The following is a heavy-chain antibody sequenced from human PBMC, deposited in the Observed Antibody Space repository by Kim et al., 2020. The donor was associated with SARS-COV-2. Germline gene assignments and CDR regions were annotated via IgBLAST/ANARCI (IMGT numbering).Heavy chain of an antibody. V-gene: IGHV3-48*02. J-gene: IGHJ4*02. D-gene: IGHD3-3*01. Sequence: KGRFTISRDNAKNSLYLRMNSLRDEDTAVYYCARDDHTISGSRGRYYFDYWGQGTLVTVSS. CDR3: ARDDHTISGSRGRYYFDY.